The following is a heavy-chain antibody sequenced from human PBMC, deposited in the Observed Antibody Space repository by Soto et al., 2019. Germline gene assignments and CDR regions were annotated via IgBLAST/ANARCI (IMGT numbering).Heavy chain of an antibody. CDR1: GGSISSGGYY. CDR2: IYYSGCT. V-gene: IGHV4-31*03. D-gene: IGHD3-10*01. Sequence: QVQLQESGPGLVKPSQTLSLTCTVSGGSISSGGYYWSWIRQHPGKGLEWIGYIYYSGCTYYNPSLESGVTMSVDTSKNQFPLKLSSVTDADTAVYYCARVFGFGSMDVCGQGTTGTVSS. CDR3: ARVFGFGSMDV. J-gene: IGHJ6*02.